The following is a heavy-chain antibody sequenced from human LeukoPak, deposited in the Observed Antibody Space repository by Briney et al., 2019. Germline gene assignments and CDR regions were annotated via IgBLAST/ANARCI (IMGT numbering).Heavy chain of an antibody. CDR1: GFTFSSYG. V-gene: IGHV3-30*03. J-gene: IGHJ4*02. CDR3: ATSLREDFDY. Sequence: GGSLRLSCAASGFTFSSYGMHWVRQAPGKGLEWVAVISYDGSSKYYADSVKGRFTISRDNSKNTLYLQMNSLRAEDTAVYYCATSLREDFDYWGQGTLVTVSS. CDR2: ISYDGSSK. D-gene: IGHD5-12*01.